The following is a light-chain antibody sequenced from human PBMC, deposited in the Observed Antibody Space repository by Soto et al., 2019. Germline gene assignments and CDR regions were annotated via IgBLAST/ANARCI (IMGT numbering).Light chain of an antibody. J-gene: IGKJ3*01. CDR1: QSISNY. CDR3: QQSYSFPLT. CDR2: AAS. V-gene: IGKV1-39*01. Sequence: DIQMTQSPSSLSAYVGDRVTIICRANQSISNYLNWYQQKPGKAPKLLIYAASSLQSGVPSRFSGGETGTDFTLTISSLQPEDFATYYCQQSYSFPLTFGPGTKVDI.